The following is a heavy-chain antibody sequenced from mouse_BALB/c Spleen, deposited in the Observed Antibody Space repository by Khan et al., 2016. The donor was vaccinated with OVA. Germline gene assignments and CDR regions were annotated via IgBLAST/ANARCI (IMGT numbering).Heavy chain of an antibody. V-gene: IGHV1-63*02. CDR2: IFPGGGYT. CDR3: ARRGAARATGDYFAY. D-gene: IGHD3-1*01. Sequence: QVQLQQSGAELVRPGTSVKMSCKAAGYTFTNYWIGWVKQRPGHGLEWIGDIFPGGGYTNYNEKFKGKATLTADTSSSTSHMMLSNLTSEDSAIYYGARRGAARATGDYFAYWGQGTTLTVSA. J-gene: IGHJ2*01. CDR1: GYTFTNYW.